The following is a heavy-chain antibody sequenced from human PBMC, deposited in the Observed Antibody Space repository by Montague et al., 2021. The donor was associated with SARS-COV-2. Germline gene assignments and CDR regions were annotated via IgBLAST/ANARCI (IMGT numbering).Heavy chain of an antibody. J-gene: IGHJ6*03. CDR2: IHHGGST. D-gene: IGHD3-10*01. CDR3: TRLGDGVVPSPILGVGPYYSCNYMDV. CDR1: GGSFSTYS. V-gene: IGHV4-34*01. Sequence: SKTLSLTCAVHGGSFSTYSWNWIRQPPGKGLEWIGEIHHGGSTNYNPSLKSRVTISADTSKNQFSLKLTSVAAADTAVYYCTRLGDGVVPSPILGVGPYYSCNYMDVWGKGTTVTVSS.